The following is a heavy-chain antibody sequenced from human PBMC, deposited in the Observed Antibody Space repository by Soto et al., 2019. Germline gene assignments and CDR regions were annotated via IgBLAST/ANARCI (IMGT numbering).Heavy chain of an antibody. CDR2: ISGSAGST. Sequence: GGSLRLSCATSGFTFSSYAMSWVRQAPGKGLQWVSGISGSAGSTFYADSVKGRFTISRDSSKNTVSLEMTSLRAEDTAVYYCAKGGRQWLVTSDFNYWGQGALVTVSS. CDR1: GFTFSSYA. CDR3: AKGGRQWLVTSDFNY. J-gene: IGHJ4*02. D-gene: IGHD6-19*01. V-gene: IGHV3-23*01.